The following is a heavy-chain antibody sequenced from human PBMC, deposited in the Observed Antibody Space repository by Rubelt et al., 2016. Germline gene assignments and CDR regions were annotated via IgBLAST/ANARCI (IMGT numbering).Heavy chain of an antibody. CDR1: GGSISSGTYY. Sequence: QLQLQESGPGLVKPSETLSLTCSVSGGSISSGTYYWGWIRQPPGKGLEWIGYIYYSGRTTSTPSLTSRVTISVETSKNQFSLKMNTGTAADTAVYYCARDPIYGMDVWGQGTTVTVSS. CDR2: IYYSGRT. CDR3: ARDPIYGMDV. V-gene: IGHV4-61*05. J-gene: IGHJ6*02.